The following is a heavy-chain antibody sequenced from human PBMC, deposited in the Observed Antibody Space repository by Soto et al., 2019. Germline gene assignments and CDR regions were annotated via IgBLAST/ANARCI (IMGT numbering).Heavy chain of an antibody. V-gene: IGHV3-48*02. CDR2: ISSSSENI. CDR1: GFSFRDHS. Sequence: VQLVESGGGVVSPGGSLRLSCVGSGFSFRDHSMNWVRQPPGKGLQWISYISSSSENIYYADAVKGRFTVSRDNAKNTLFLQMNSLGDDDSAIYYCVRLPKGSVVTGWGQGSMVTVSS. D-gene: IGHD2-21*02. CDR3: VRLPKGSVVTG. J-gene: IGHJ4*01.